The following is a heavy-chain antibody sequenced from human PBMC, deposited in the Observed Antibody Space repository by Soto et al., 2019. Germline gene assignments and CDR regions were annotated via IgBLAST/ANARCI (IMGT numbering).Heavy chain of an antibody. V-gene: IGHV4-34*01. Sequence: SETLSLTCAVYGGSFSGYYWSWIRQPPGKGLEWIGEINHSGSTNYNPSLKSRVTISVDTSKNQFSLKLSSVTAADTAVYYCARGPPVWGSYRYPYYYGMDVWGQGTTVTVSS. CDR1: GGSFSGYY. J-gene: IGHJ6*02. CDR2: INHSGST. CDR3: ARGPPVWGSYRYPYYYGMDV. D-gene: IGHD3-16*02.